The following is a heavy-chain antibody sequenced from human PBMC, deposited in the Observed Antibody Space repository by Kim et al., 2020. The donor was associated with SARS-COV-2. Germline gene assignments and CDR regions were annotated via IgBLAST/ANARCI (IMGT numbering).Heavy chain of an antibody. J-gene: IGHJ4*02. CDR1: GFTFDDYA. CDR3: AKDIEDIVVVPAAFY. V-gene: IGHV3-43*02. CDR2: ISGDGGST. D-gene: IGHD2-2*01. Sequence: GGSLRLSCAASGFTFDDYAMHWVRQAPGKGLEWVSLISGDGGSTYYADSVKGRFTIYRDNSKNSLYLQMNSLRTEDTALYYCAKDIEDIVVVPAAFYWGQGTLGTVSA.